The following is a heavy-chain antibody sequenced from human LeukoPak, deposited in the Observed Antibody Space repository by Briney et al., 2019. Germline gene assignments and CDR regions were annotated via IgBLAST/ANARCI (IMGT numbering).Heavy chain of an antibody. CDR3: ARKSGGVVPFDY. V-gene: IGHV4-39*07. J-gene: IGHJ4*02. D-gene: IGHD3-3*01. Sequence: PSETLSLTCTVSGGSISSSSYYWGWIRQPPGKGLEWIGSIYYSGSTYYNPSLKSRVTISVDTSKNQFSLKLSSVTAADTAVYYCARKSGGVVPFDYWGQGTLVTVSS. CDR2: IYYSGST. CDR1: GGSISSSSYY.